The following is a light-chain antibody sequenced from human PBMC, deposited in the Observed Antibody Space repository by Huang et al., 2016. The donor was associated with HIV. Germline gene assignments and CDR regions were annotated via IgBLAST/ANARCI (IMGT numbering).Light chain of an antibody. V-gene: IGKV1-27*01. Sequence: DIQMTQSPSSLSASVGDRVTINCRASQGIANFLAWYQQKPGKAPELLIYAASTLQSWVPSRFSGSGSGADFTLTITALQPEDVATYYCQNYNSGPALTFGGGTKVQIK. J-gene: IGKJ4*01. CDR3: QNYNSGPALT. CDR2: AAS. CDR1: QGIANF.